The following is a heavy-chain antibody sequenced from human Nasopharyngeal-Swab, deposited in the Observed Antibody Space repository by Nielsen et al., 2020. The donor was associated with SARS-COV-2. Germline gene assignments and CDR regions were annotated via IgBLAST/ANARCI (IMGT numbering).Heavy chain of an antibody. V-gene: IGHV3-7*01. Sequence: GGSLRLSCAASGFTLSSFWMTWVRQAPGKGLEWVANIKQDGSEKYYADSVKGRFTISRDNSKNTLYLQMNSLRAEDTAVYYCAREGGYSYGDFDYWGQGTLVTVSS. CDR2: IKQDGSEK. CDR1: GFTLSSFW. J-gene: IGHJ4*02. D-gene: IGHD5-18*01. CDR3: AREGGYSYGDFDY.